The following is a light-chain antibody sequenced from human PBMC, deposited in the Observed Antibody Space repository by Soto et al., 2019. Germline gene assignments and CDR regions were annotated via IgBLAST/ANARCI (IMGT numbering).Light chain of an antibody. J-gene: IGKJ1*01. CDR1: QSVSSY. CDR2: DAS. CDR3: QQYNNWPPRAT. Sequence: EIVFTHSPATLSFSPVERATLSCRASQSVSSYLAWYQQKPGQAPRLLIYDASNRATGIPARFSGSGSGTEFTLTISSLQSEDFAVYYCQQYNNWPPRATFGQGTKVDIK. V-gene: IGKV3-11*01.